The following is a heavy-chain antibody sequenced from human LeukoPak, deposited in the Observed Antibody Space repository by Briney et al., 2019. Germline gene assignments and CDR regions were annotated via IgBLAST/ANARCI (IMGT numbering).Heavy chain of an antibody. J-gene: IGHJ6*02. Sequence: LPGGSLRLSCAAPGFTFSSYAMGWVRQAPGKGLEWVSAISGSGGSTYYADSVKGRFTISRDNSKNTLYLQMNSLRAEDTAVYYCAKILREDYGDYGEYYYYYGMDVWGQGTTVTVSS. D-gene: IGHD4-17*01. CDR1: GFTFSSYA. CDR3: AKILREDYGDYGEYYYYYGMDV. V-gene: IGHV3-23*01. CDR2: ISGSGGST.